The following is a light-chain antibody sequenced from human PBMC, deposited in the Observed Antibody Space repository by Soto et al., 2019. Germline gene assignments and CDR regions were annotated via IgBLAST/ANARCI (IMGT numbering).Light chain of an antibody. CDR3: QQSDSWPRT. J-gene: IGKJ1*01. Sequence: EIVLTQSPATLSLSPGERATLSCRASQRISRSLAWYQHKPGQAPRLLIFDTSNRATGIPARFSGSGSGTDFTLTISSLEPEDFAIYYCQQSDSWPRTFGQGTKVDIK. CDR1: QRISRS. CDR2: DTS. V-gene: IGKV3-11*01.